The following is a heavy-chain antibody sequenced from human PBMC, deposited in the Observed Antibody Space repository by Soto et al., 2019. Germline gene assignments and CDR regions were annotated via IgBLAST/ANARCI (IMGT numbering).Heavy chain of an antibody. CDR1: GYTFTSYA. CDR3: ARDPSYYGMDV. Sequence: QVQLVQSGAEEKKPGASVKVSCKASGYTFTSYAMHWVRQAPGQRLEWMGWINAGNGNTKYSQKFQGRVTSTRDTSASTAYMELSSLRPEDTAVYYCARDPSYYGMDVWGQGTTVTVSS. CDR2: INAGNGNT. V-gene: IGHV1-3*05. J-gene: IGHJ6*02.